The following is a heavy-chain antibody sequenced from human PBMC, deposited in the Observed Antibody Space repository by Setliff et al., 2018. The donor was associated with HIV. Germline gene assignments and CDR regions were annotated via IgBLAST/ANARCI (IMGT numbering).Heavy chain of an antibody. CDR3: ARAGVYDILTGYYYFDY. D-gene: IGHD3-9*01. J-gene: IGHJ4*02. V-gene: IGHV1-46*01. Sequence: ASVKVSCKASGYTFTNYYIHWVRQAPGQGLEWMGVIHPSGGSTSYAQSFQDRVTMTRDTSTSTVYMELSSLRSEDTAVYYCARAGVYDILTGYYYFDYWGQGTLVTVSS. CDR1: GYTFTNYY. CDR2: IHPSGGST.